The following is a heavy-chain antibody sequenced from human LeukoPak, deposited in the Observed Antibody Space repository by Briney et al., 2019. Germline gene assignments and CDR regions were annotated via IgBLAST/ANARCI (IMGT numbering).Heavy chain of an antibody. CDR1: GYTFPNYD. V-gene: IGHV1-8*01. CDR3: AKVGLGNTAIHI. J-gene: IGHJ3*02. CDR2: MNFNSGNT. Sequence: ASVKVSCKASGYTFPNYDINWVRQATGQGSEWMGWMNFNSGNTGYAQKFQGRVTMTTNTAISTVYMGLSSLKSEDTAIYYCAKVGLGNTAIHIWGQGTMVTVSS. D-gene: IGHD5-18*01.